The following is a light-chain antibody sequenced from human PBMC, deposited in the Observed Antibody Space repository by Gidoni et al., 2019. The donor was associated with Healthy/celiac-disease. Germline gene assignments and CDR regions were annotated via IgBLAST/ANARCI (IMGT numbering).Light chain of an antibody. CDR3: QAWASSSVV. V-gene: IGLV3-1*01. J-gene: IGLJ2*01. CDR2: QDS. Sequence: SYELTQPPSVSVSPGQTASIPCSGDKLGDKYACWYQQKPGQSPVLVIYQDSKRPSGIPERFSGSNSGNTATLTISGTQAMDEAHYYCQAWASSSVVFGGGTKLPVL. CDR1: KLGDKY.